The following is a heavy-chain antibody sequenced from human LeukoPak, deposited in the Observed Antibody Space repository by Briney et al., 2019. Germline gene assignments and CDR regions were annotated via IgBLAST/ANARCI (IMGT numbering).Heavy chain of an antibody. V-gene: IGHV3-33*06. J-gene: IGHJ4*02. D-gene: IGHD3-3*01. CDR2: IWNDGIYK. Sequence: GGSLRLSCAASGFIFSNYGMHWVRQAPGKGLEWVGVIWNDGIYKYYAVSVKGRFTISRDNSKNTLYLQMNSLRAEDTAVYYCAKSAEVVLRFLGVIDYWGQGTLVTVSS. CDR1: GFIFSNYG. CDR3: AKSAEVVLRFLGVIDY.